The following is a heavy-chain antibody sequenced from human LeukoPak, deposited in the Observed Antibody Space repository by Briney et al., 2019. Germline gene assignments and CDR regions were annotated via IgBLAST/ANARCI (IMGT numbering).Heavy chain of an antibody. D-gene: IGHD3-10*01. J-gene: IGHJ4*02. CDR2: INHSGST. CDR1: GGSFSAFF. V-gene: IGHV4-34*01. CDR3: ARQTGSGLFSLP. Sequence: SETLSLTCAVSGGSFSAFFWRWIRQPPGKGLEWIGEINHSGSTNYNPSLKSRVTISVDTSKNQFSLKLSSVTAADTAVYYCARQTGSGLFSLPGGQGTLVTVSS.